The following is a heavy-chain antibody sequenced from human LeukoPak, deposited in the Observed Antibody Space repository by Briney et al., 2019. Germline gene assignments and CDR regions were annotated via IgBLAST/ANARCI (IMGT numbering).Heavy chain of an antibody. J-gene: IGHJ4*02. CDR1: GGFISGHY. V-gene: IGHV4-59*08. Sequence: SETLSLTCTVSGGFISGHYWSWIRQPPGKGLEWIGYIFYTGSTDYNPSLRSRITMSVDTSKNQFSRRLTSVTAADTAVYYCARQNPAVGGQGLDYWGQGILVTVFS. CDR3: ARQNPAVGGQGLDY. CDR2: IFYTGST. D-gene: IGHD6-13*01.